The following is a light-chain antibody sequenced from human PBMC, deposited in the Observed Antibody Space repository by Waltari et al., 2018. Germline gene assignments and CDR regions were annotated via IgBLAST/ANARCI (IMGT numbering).Light chain of an antibody. J-gene: IGLJ2*01. CDR3: SSYTSSNTLV. V-gene: IGLV2-14*03. Sequence: QSALTQPASLSGSPGQSITISCSGTSSDVGSHSSVSWYQHYPGKAPKLIIYDVNKRPSGGSRRLSASKSGNTASLTISGLQTEDEADYYCSSYTSSNTLVFGGGTKLTVL. CDR2: DVN. CDR1: SSDVGSHSS.